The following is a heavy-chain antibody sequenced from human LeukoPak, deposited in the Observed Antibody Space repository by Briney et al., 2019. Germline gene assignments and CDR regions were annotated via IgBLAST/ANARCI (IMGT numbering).Heavy chain of an antibody. J-gene: IGHJ4*02. V-gene: IGHV4-34*01. D-gene: IGHD3-16*02. CDR1: GFTFSSYA. CDR2: INHSGST. Sequence: GSLRLSCAASGFTFSSYAMSWVRQPPGKGLEWIGEINHSGSTNYNPSLKSRVTISVDTSKNQFSLKLSSVTAADTAVYYCARARPYVWGSYRSPYDYWGQGTLVTVSS. CDR3: ARARPYVWGSYRSPYDY.